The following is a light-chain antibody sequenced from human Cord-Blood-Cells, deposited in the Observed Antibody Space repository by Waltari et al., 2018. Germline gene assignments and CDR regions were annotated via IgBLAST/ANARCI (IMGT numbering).Light chain of an antibody. CDR1: SSDVGGYNY. Sequence: QSALTQPASVSGSPGQSIPISCTGTSSDVGGYNYVSWYQQHPGKAPNLRIYEVSNRPSGVSNRFSGSKSGNTASLTISGLQAEDEADYYCSSYTSSSTWVFGGGTKLTVL. V-gene: IGLV2-14*01. CDR2: EVS. CDR3: SSYTSSSTWV. J-gene: IGLJ3*02.